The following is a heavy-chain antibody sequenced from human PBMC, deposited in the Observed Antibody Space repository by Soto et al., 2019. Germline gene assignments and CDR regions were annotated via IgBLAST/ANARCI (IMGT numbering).Heavy chain of an antibody. Sequence: SETLSLTCTVSGGSISSSSYYWGWIRQPPGKGLEWIGSIYYSGSTYYNPSLKSRVTISVDTSKNQFSLKLSSVTAADTAVYYCARYPTYSYKGPFGYWGQGTLVTVSS. J-gene: IGHJ4*02. D-gene: IGHD2-15*01. V-gene: IGHV4-39*01. CDR3: ARYPTYSYKGPFGY. CDR1: GGSISSSSYY. CDR2: IYYSGST.